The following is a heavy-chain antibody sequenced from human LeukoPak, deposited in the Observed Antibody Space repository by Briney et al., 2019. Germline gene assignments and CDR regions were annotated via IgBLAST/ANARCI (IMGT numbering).Heavy chain of an antibody. D-gene: IGHD3-22*01. V-gene: IGHV3-48*04. CDR1: GFTFSSYS. J-gene: IGHJ4*02. Sequence: GGSLRLSCAASGFTFSSYSIDWVRQAPGKGLEWLSYISSSSSTIYYADSVKGRFTISRNNAKNSVYLQMNSLRAEDTAVYYCARVWSSGYTKDYWGQGTLVTVSS. CDR3: ARVWSSGYTKDY. CDR2: ISSSSSTI.